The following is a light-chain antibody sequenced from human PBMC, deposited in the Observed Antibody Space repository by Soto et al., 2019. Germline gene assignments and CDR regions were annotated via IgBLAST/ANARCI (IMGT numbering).Light chain of an antibody. CDR2: GVF. V-gene: IGKV3-20*01. Sequence: ETVLTQSPGTVSLSPGERATLSCRTSQSVNSNYLAWYQQKPGQAPRLLIYGVFNSATGIPDRFSGSGSGTDFTLTISGLEPEDSAVYYCQHYDGSPRTFGQGTMLEIK. CDR1: QSVNSNY. CDR3: QHYDGSPRT. J-gene: IGKJ2*01.